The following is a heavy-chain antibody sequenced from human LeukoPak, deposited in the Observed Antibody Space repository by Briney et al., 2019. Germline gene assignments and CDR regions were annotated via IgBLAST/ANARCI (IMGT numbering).Heavy chain of an antibody. CDR1: GYSFTSYW. J-gene: IGHJ3*02. CDR3: ASANSSGWYGDAFDI. Sequence: GESPKISCKGSGYSFTSYWIGCVRHMPGKGLEWMGIIYPGDSDTRYSPSFQGQVTISADKSISTAYLQLSSLKAADTAMYYCASANSSGWYGDAFDIWGQGTMVTVSS. V-gene: IGHV5-51*01. CDR2: IYPGDSDT. D-gene: IGHD6-19*01.